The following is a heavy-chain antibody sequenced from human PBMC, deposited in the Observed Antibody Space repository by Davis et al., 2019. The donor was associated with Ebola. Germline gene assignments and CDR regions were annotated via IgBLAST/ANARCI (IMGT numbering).Heavy chain of an antibody. V-gene: IGHV4-59*11. CDR2: IYYSGST. CDR3: SERGSSV. CDR1: GVSIITHY. J-gene: IGHJ4*02. D-gene: IGHD3-10*01. Sequence: PSETLSLTCTVSGVSIITHYWSWIRQPPGKGLEVIGSIYYSGSTNYNPSLKSRVTISVDTSKNQFSLNLSSVTAADTAVYYCSERGSSVWGQGTLVTLSS.